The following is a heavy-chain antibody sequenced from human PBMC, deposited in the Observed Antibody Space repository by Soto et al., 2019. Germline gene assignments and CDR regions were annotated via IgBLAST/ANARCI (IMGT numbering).Heavy chain of an antibody. CDR2: IIPIFGTA. D-gene: IGHD3-10*01. Sequence: SVKVSCKASGGTFSSYAISWVRQAPGQGLEWMGGIIPIFGTANYAQKFQGRVTITADESTSTAYMELSSLRSGHTAVYYCARVGRYGSANYYYDYWGQGTLVTVSS. CDR1: GGTFSSYA. V-gene: IGHV1-69*13. CDR3: ARVGRYGSANYYYDY. J-gene: IGHJ4*02.